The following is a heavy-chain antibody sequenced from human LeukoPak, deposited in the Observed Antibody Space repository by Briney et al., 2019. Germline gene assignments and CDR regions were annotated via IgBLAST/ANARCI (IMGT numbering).Heavy chain of an antibody. CDR3: ARGASYLVPAANDFDY. CDR2: ISSSSSYI. V-gene: IGHV3-21*01. D-gene: IGHD2-2*01. CDR1: GFTFSSYS. Sequence: GGSLRLSCAASGFTFSSYSMNWVRQAPGKGLEWVSSISSSSSYIYYADSVKGRFTISRDNAKNSLYLQMNNLRAEDTAVYYCARGASYLVPAANDFDYWGQGTLVTVSS. J-gene: IGHJ4*02.